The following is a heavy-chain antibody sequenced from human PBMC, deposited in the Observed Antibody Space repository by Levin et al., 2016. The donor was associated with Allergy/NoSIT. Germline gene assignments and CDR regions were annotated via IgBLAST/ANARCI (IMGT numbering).Heavy chain of an antibody. CDR3: ARYFCSSSCLYFDY. J-gene: IGHJ4*02. Sequence: SETLSLTCTVSGGSISGYYWSWIRQPPGKGLEWIGYIYYSGSSNYNPSLKSRVIISVDTSKNQFSLKLSSVTAADTAVYYCARYFCSSSCLYFDYWGQGTLVTVSS. D-gene: IGHD2-2*01. CDR2: IYYSGSS. V-gene: IGHV4-59*01. CDR1: GGSISGYY.